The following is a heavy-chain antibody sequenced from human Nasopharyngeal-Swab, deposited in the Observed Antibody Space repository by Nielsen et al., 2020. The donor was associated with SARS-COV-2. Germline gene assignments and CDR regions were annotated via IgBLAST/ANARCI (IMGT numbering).Heavy chain of an antibody. D-gene: IGHD4-11*01. J-gene: IGHJ5*01. CDR3: ARHGKTTVAGGWLDS. V-gene: IGHV4-39*01. CDR1: GGSISSSSYY. CDR2: IYYSGRT. Sequence: SETLSLTCTVSGGSISSSSYYWGWIRQPPWKGLEWIGSIYYSGRTYYNPSLKSRVTISVDTSKNQFSLKLSSVTAVDTAVYYCARHGKTTVAGGWLDSWGLGTLVTVSS.